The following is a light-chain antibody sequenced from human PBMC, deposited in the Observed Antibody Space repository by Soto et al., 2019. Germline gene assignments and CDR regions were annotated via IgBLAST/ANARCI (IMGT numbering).Light chain of an antibody. J-gene: IGKJ4*02. V-gene: IGKV3-11*01. CDR2: DAS. CDR1: QSVSSY. CDR3: QQRSNWPPLT. Sequence: EIVLTQSPATLSLSPGERATLSCRASQSVSSYLAWYQQKPGQAPRLLIYDASNRATGIPARFSGSGSGTDFTLTLSSLEPEDFAVDYCQQRSNWPPLTCDGGPKVEIK.